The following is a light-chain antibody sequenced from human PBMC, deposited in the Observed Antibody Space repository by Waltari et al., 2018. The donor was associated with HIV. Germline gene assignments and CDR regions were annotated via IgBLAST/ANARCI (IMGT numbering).Light chain of an antibody. Sequence: QSALTQPRSVSGSPGQSVTISCTGTSSDVGGYNYVSWYQQPPGKAPKLMIYDVSKRPSGVPDRFSGSKSGNTASLTISGLQAEDEADFYCCSYAGDYTFRFGGGTKLTVL. J-gene: IGLJ3*02. CDR2: DVS. V-gene: IGLV2-11*01. CDR3: CSYAGDYTFR. CDR1: SSDVGGYNY.